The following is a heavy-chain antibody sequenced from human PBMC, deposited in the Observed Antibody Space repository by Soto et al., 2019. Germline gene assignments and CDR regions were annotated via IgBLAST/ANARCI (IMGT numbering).Heavy chain of an antibody. CDR3: YSYYDSSGYSSRFDY. CDR2: IRSKANSYAT. D-gene: IGHD3-22*01. Sequence: PGGSLRLSCAASGFTFSGSAMHWVRQASGKGLEWVGRIRSKANSYATAYAASVKGRFTISRDDSKNTAYLQMNSLKTEDTAVYYCYSYYDSSGYSSRFDYWGQGXLVTVSS. CDR1: GFTFSGSA. J-gene: IGHJ4*02. V-gene: IGHV3-73*01.